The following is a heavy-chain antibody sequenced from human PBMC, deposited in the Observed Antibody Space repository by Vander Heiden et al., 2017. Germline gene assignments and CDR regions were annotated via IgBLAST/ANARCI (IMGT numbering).Heavy chain of an antibody. J-gene: IGHJ4*01. CDR1: GSPFSSYW. CDR3: ARDVLTRSYYDY. D-gene: IGHD3-22*01. Sequence: EVQLVESGGGLFQPGGSLRLSCAASGSPFSSYWMSWVRQAPGKGREWVANIKQDRSEQYYDDSVKDRFTISRDNAKKSLYLQLNRLSAEGTAVYYCARDVLTRSYYDYRGHGSLVNVSS. CDR2: IKQDRSEQ. V-gene: IGHV3-7*01.